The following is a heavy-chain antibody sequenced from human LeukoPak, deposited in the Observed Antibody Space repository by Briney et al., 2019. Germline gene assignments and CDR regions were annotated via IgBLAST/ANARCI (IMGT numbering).Heavy chain of an antibody. Sequence: SETLSLTCTVSGGSISSSSYYWGWIRQPPGKGLEWIGSIYYSGSTYYNPSLKSRVTISVDTSKNQFSLKLSSVTAADTAVYYCARASRDSSSWYGYYYYYYMDIWGKGTTVTVSS. D-gene: IGHD6-13*01. CDR1: GGSISSSSYY. CDR2: IYYSGST. V-gene: IGHV4-39*07. CDR3: ARASRDSSSWYGYYYYYYMDI. J-gene: IGHJ6*03.